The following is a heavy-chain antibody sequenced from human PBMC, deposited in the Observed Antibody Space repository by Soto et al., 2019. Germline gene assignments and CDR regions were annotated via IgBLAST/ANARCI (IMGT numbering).Heavy chain of an antibody. CDR3: ARVKATLYRHYYFDY. CDR1: GGSISSYY. CDR2: IYYSGST. J-gene: IGHJ4*02. V-gene: IGHV4-59*08. D-gene: IGHD5-12*01. Sequence: PSETLSLTCTVSGGSISSYYWSWIRQPPGKGLEWIGYIYYSGSTNYNPSLKSRVTISVDTSKNQFSLKLSSLTAADTAVYFCARVKATLYRHYYFDYWGQGTPVTVSS.